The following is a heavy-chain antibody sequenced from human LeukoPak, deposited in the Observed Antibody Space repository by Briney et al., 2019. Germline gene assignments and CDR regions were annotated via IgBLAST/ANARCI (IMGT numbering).Heavy chain of an antibody. J-gene: IGHJ6*03. CDR1: GFTFSDYY. CDR3: ARVPATVTTSDYYYYYMDV. Sequence: PGGSLRLSCAASGFTFSDYYMSWIRQAPGKGLEWVSYISSSGSTIYYADSVKGRFTISRDNAKNSLYLQMNSLRGEDTAVYYCARVPATVTTSDYYYYYMDVWGKGTTVTVSS. D-gene: IGHD4-11*01. CDR2: ISSSGSTI. V-gene: IGHV3-11*01.